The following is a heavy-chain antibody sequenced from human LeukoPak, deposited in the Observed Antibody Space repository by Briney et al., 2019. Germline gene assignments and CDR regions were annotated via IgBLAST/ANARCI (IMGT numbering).Heavy chain of an antibody. J-gene: IGHJ3*02. Sequence: SETLSLTCTVSGGSISSGDYYWSWIRQPPGKGLEWIGYIYYSGNTYYNPSLKSRVTISVDTSKNQFSLKLSSVTAADTAVYYCARVDEDAFDIWGQGTMVTVSS. CDR1: GGSISSGDYY. CDR2: IYYSGNT. CDR3: ARVDEDAFDI. V-gene: IGHV4-30-4*08.